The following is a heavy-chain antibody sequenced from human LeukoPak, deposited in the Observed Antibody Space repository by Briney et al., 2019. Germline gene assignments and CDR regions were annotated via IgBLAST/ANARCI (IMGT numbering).Heavy chain of an antibody. D-gene: IGHD2-2*01. V-gene: IGHV5-51*01. CDR3: ARQGGLRYCSSTSCSSLYYYMDV. J-gene: IGHJ6*03. CDR2: IYPGDSDT. Sequence: GESLKISCNGSGYSFTSYWIGWVRQMPGKGLEWMGIIYPGDSDTRYSPSFQGQVTISADKSISTAYLQWSSLKASDTAMYYCARQGGLRYCSSTSCSSLYYYMDVWGKGTTVTVSS. CDR1: GYSFTSYW.